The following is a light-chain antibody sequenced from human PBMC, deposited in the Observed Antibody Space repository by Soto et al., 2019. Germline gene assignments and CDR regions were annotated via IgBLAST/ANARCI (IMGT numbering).Light chain of an antibody. CDR1: SSDVGGYNY. CDR2: DVS. Sequence: QSVLTQPASVSGSPGQSITISCTGTSSDVGGYNYVSWYQHHPGKAPKLMIYDVSNRPSGVSNRFSGSKSGNTASLTISGLQPEDESDYYCSSYTTGNTRQIVFGTG. J-gene: IGLJ1*01. CDR3: SSYTTGNTRQIV. V-gene: IGLV2-14*03.